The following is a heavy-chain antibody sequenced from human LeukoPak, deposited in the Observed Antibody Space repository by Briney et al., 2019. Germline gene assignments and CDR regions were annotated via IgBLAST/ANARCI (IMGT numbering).Heavy chain of an antibody. CDR1: GFSVSNNY. J-gene: IGHJ4*02. V-gene: IGHV3-66*01. CDR3: ARGGTFDY. Sequence: GGSLRLSCAAPGFSVSNNYMSWVRQAPGKGLEWVSVIYSGGSIYYADSVKGRFTISRDNSKNTLYLQMNSLRAEDTAVYYCARGGTFDYWGQGTLVTVSS. CDR2: IYSGGSI.